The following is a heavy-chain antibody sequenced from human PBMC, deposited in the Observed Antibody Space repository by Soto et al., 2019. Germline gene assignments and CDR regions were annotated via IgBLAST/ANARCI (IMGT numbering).Heavy chain of an antibody. CDR2: IKSNIDGGKT. CDR3: TSDQVVVISTTRGSSWFDP. CDR1: GFTFGNAW. V-gene: IGHV3-15*01. J-gene: IGHJ5*02. D-gene: IGHD2-2*01. Sequence: EVQLVESGGGLVKPGGSLRLSCAASGFTFGNAWMSWVRQAPGKGLEWVGRIKSNIDGGKTDYAAPVKGRFTISRDDSKDTVYLQLNSLKTEDPAVYYCTSDQVVVISTTRGSSWFDPWGQGTLVTVSS.